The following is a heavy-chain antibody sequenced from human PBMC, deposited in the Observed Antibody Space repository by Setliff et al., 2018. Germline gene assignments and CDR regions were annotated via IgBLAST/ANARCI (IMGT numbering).Heavy chain of an antibody. CDR1: GASITSGGFY. D-gene: IGHD3-22*01. CDR3: ARVAYYHDTSGYYYDLNWYFDL. Sequence: PSETLSLTCSVSGASITSGGFYWTWTRQPAGKGLEWIGHISPSGSTTYNPSVKSRVTISLDTSKNHFSLKLDSVTAADTAVYYCARVAYYHDTSGYYYDLNWYFDLWGRGTLVTVSS. CDR2: ISPSGST. J-gene: IGHJ2*01. V-gene: IGHV4-61*09.